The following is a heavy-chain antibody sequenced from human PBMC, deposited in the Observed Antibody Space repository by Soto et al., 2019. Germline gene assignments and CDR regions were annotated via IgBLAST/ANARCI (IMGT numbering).Heavy chain of an antibody. Sequence: GGSLRLSCAASGFTFSSYAMSWVRQAPGKGLEWVSAISGSGGSTYYADSVKGRFTISRDNSKNTLYLQMNSLRAEDTAVYYCAKGGQQPPYYYYYYMDVWGKGTTVTVSS. V-gene: IGHV3-23*01. CDR2: ISGSGGST. CDR1: GFTFSSYA. D-gene: IGHD6-13*01. CDR3: AKGGQQPPYYYYYYMDV. J-gene: IGHJ6*03.